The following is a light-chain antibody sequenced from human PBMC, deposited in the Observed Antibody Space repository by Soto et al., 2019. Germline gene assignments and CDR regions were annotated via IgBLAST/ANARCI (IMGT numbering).Light chain of an antibody. CDR1: QGIRSY. Sequence: AIRMTQSPSSFSASTGDRVTITCRASQGIRSYLAWYQQKPGKAPKLLIYAASTLQSGVPSRFSGSGSGTDFTLTISCLQSEDFATYYCLQHHSYPYTFGQGTRPEIK. CDR2: AAS. J-gene: IGKJ2*01. CDR3: LQHHSYPYT. V-gene: IGKV1-8*01.